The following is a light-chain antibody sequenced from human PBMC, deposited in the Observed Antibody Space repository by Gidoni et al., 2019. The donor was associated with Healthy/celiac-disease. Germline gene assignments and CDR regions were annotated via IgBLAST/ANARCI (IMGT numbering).Light chain of an antibody. CDR2: WAS. J-gene: IGKJ4*01. Sequence: DLVMTQSPDSLAVPLGERATINCKSSQSVLYSSNNMNYLAWYQQKPGQPPKLVIYWASTRESGVPDRFSGSGSGTDFTLTISSLQAEDVAVYYCQQYYSTPLTFGGGTKVEIK. CDR1: QSVLYSSNNMNY. CDR3: QQYYSTPLT. V-gene: IGKV4-1*01.